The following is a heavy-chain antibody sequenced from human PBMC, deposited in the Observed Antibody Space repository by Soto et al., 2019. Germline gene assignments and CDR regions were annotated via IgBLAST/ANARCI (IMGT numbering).Heavy chain of an antibody. D-gene: IGHD6-19*01. CDR3: ARAGYSSGWYTMRYFDY. V-gene: IGHV1-69*12. J-gene: IGHJ4*02. Sequence: QVQLVQSGAEVKKPGSSVKVSCKASGGTFSSYAISWVRQAPGQGLEWMGGIIPIFGTANYAQKFQGRVTITADESTSTAYMELSSLGSEDTAVYYCARAGYSSGWYTMRYFDYWGQGTLVTVSS. CDR1: GGTFSSYA. CDR2: IIPIFGTA.